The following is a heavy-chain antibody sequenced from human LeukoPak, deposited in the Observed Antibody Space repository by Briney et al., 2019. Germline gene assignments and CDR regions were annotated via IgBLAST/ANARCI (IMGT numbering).Heavy chain of an antibody. D-gene: IGHD5-24*01. V-gene: IGHV1-2*02. CDR3: ARVSGDGYSNY. J-gene: IGHJ4*02. Sequence: SVKLFCKASGYTFTGYYMHWVRHASAQGLEGMGWINPNSGGTNYAQKFQGRVSMTRDTSISTAYMELSRLRADDSAVDYFARVSGDGYSNYWGQGTLVTVSS. CDR1: GYTFTGYY. CDR2: INPNSGGT.